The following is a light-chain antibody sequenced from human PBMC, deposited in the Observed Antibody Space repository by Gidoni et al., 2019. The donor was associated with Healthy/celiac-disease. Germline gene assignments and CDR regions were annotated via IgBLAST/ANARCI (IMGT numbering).Light chain of an antibody. CDR1: QSISSY. V-gene: IGKV1-39*01. Sequence: DIQMTQSPSSLSASVGDRGTITCRESQSISSYLNWYQQKPGKAPKLLFYAASSLQSGVPSRFSGSGSGTDFTITISSLQPEDFATYYCQQRYTYTFGQGTKLEIK. CDR3: QQRYTYT. CDR2: AAS. J-gene: IGKJ2*01.